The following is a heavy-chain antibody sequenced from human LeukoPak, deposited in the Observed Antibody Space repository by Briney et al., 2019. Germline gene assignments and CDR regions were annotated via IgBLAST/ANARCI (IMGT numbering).Heavy chain of an antibody. J-gene: IGHJ3*02. CDR3: AGGILTGQNHDAFDI. CDR1: GGSISSSSYY. Sequence: SETLSLTCTVSGGSISSSSYYWGWIRQPPGKGLEWIGSIYYSGSTYYNPSLKSRVTISVDTSKNQFSLKLSSVTAADTAVYYCAGGILTGQNHDAFDIWGQGTMVIVSS. CDR2: IYYSGST. D-gene: IGHD3-9*01. V-gene: IGHV4-39*07.